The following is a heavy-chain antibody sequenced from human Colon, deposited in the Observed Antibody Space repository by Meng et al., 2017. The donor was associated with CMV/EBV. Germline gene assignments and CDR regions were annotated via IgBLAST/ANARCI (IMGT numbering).Heavy chain of an antibody. CDR1: GYTFSGFY. V-gene: IGHV1-2*02. D-gene: IGHD3-3*01. CDR2: IKPNSHDT. CDR3: AREADFDFWSVHPAFQY. Sequence: ASVKVSCKTSGYTFSGFYLHRVRQAPGQGLEWMGRIKPNSHDTHYAQKFRDRITMTSDTSTATVYLEVRGLGSDDTSIYYCAREADFDFWSVHPAFQYWGQGTLVTVSS. J-gene: IGHJ4*02.